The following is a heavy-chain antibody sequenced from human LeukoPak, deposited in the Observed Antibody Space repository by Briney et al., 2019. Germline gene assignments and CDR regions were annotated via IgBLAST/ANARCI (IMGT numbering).Heavy chain of an antibody. CDR1: GFTFSSNG. V-gene: IGHV3-30*02. D-gene: IGHD3-10*01. Sequence: GGSLRLSCVASGFTFSSNGMHWVRQAPGKGLEWVTFIQYDGSKKYYADSVKGRFTISRDNSKNTLYLEMNSLRAEDTAVYYCAKDIGSYYDYWGQGTLVTVSS. J-gene: IGHJ4*02. CDR2: IQYDGSKK. CDR3: AKDIGSYYDY.